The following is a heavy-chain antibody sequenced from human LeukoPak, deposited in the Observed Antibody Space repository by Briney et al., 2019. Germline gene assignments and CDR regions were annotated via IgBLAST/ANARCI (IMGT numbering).Heavy chain of an antibody. D-gene: IGHD6-19*01. Sequence: GESLKISCKGSGYSFTNYWIGWVRPMPGKGLEWMGIIYPGDSNTRYSPSFQGQVTISADKSISTAYLQWSSLKASDTAMYYCARRIAVAGRYYFDYWGQGTLVTVSS. CDR3: ARRIAVAGRYYFDY. J-gene: IGHJ4*02. CDR1: GYSFTNYW. V-gene: IGHV5-51*01. CDR2: IYPGDSNT.